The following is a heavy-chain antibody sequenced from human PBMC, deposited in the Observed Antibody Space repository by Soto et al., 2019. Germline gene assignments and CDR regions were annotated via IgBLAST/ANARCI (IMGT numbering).Heavy chain of an antibody. Sequence: GGSLRLSCAASGFTFSSYAMSWVRQAPGKGLEWVSAISGSGGSTYYADSVKGRFTISRDNSKNTLYLQMNSLRAEDTTVYYCAKDRSPWELGGWGQGTLVTVSS. D-gene: IGHD1-26*01. V-gene: IGHV3-23*01. CDR3: AKDRSPWELGG. CDR1: GFTFSSYA. J-gene: IGHJ4*02. CDR2: ISGSGGST.